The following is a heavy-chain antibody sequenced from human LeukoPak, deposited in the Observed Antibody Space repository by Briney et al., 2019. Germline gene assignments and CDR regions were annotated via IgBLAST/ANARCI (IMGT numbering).Heavy chain of an antibody. Sequence: GGSLRLSCAASGFTFSSYAMSWVRQAPGKGLEWVSAISGSGGSTYYADSVKGRFTISRDNSKNTLYLQMDGLRAEDTAVYYCAKSKAVGTSFDYWGQGTLVTVSS. D-gene: IGHD1-26*01. J-gene: IGHJ4*02. V-gene: IGHV3-23*01. CDR1: GFTFSSYA. CDR2: ISGSGGST. CDR3: AKSKAVGTSFDY.